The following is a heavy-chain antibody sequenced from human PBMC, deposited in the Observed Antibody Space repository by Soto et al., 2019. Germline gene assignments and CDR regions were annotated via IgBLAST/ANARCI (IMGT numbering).Heavy chain of an antibody. CDR2: INPSGGST. CDR1: GYTFTSYY. J-gene: IGHJ3*02. CDR3: ATPYGDLHDAFDI. Sequence: QVQLVQSGAEVKKPGASVKVSCKASGYTFTSYYIHWVRQAPGQGLEWMGIINPSGGSTSYAQKFQGRVTMTRDTSTSTVYMELSSLRSEDTAVYYCATPYGDLHDAFDIWGQGTMVTVSS. V-gene: IGHV1-46*01. D-gene: IGHD4-17*01.